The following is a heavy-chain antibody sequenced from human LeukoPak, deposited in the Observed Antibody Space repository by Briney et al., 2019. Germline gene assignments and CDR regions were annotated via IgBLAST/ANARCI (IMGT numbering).Heavy chain of an antibody. Sequence: PSETLSLTCTVSGGSISTYSWTWIRQPPGKGLEWIGNIYYSGSTNYNPSLKSRVNISIDTSKNQFSLKVSSVTAADTAVYYCARAHSSGWPHMFDPWGQGTLVAVPS. CDR2: IYYSGST. D-gene: IGHD6-19*01. J-gene: IGHJ5*02. CDR3: ARAHSSGWPHMFDP. V-gene: IGHV4-59*01. CDR1: GGSISTYS.